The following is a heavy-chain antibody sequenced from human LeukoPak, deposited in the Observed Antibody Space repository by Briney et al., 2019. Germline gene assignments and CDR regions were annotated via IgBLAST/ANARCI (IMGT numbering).Heavy chain of an antibody. D-gene: IGHD2-2*01. Sequence: GGSLRLSCAASGFTFSSYAMSRVRQAPGKGLKWVSAISGSGGSTYYADSVKGRFTISRDNSKNTLYLQMNSLRAEDTAVYYCADGCSSTSCYGGEYYWGQGTLVTVSS. V-gene: IGHV3-23*01. CDR2: ISGSGGST. J-gene: IGHJ4*02. CDR3: ADGCSSTSCYGGEYY. CDR1: GFTFSSYA.